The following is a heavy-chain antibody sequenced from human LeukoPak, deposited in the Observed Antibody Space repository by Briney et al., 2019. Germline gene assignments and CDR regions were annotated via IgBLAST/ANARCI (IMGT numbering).Heavy chain of an antibody. Sequence: PSETLSLTCTVSGGSISSYYWSWIRQPPGKGLEWIGRIYTSGSTNYNPSLKSRVTISVDTSKNQFSLKLSSVTAADTAVYYCAGERAYYYDSSGPVDYWGQGTLVTVSS. CDR1: GGSISSYY. CDR2: IYTSGST. D-gene: IGHD3-22*01. V-gene: IGHV4-4*08. CDR3: AGERAYYYDSSGPVDY. J-gene: IGHJ4*02.